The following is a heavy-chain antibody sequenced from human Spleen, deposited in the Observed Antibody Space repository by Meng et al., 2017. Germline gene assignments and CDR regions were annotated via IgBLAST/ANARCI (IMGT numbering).Heavy chain of an antibody. Sequence: GSLRLSCTVSGGSISSSRYYWGWLRQPPGKGLEWIGSIYYTGSTYYNPSLKSRVTISVDTSKNQFSLKLSSVTAADTAVYYCARGPVLWFGELFYDAFDIWGQGTMVTVSS. CDR3: ARGPVLWFGELFYDAFDI. V-gene: IGHV4-39*07. CDR1: GGSISSSRYY. CDR2: IYYTGST. J-gene: IGHJ3*02. D-gene: IGHD3-10*01.